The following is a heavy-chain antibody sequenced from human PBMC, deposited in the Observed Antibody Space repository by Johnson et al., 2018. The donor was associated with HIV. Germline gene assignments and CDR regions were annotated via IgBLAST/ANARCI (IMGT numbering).Heavy chain of an antibody. D-gene: IGHD3-22*01. V-gene: IGHV3-30*02. CDR2: IRYDGSKR. CDR3: VRDGNYYDRSGYRVDAFDV. Sequence: QVHLVESGGGLVQTGGSLRLSCAASRFTFNSYGMHWVRQAPGKGLEWVAFIRYDGSKRYYVDSVKGRFTISRDNSKNTLYLQMNSLRAGDTAVYYCVRDGNYYDRSGYRVDAFDVWGQGTMVTVSS. CDR1: RFTFNSYG. J-gene: IGHJ3*01.